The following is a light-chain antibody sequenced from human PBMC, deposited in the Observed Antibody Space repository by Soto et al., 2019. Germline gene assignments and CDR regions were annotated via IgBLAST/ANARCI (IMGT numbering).Light chain of an antibody. J-gene: IGLJ1*01. V-gene: IGLV2-11*01. CDR1: SSDVGGYNY. CDR2: DVS. Sequence: QSALTQPRSVSGSPGQSVTISCTGTSSDVGGYNYVSWYQQHPGKAPKLMIYDVSKRPSGVPDAFSGPKSGNTASLTISGLQAEDEADYYCCSYAGSRYVFGTGTKLTVL. CDR3: CSYAGSRYV.